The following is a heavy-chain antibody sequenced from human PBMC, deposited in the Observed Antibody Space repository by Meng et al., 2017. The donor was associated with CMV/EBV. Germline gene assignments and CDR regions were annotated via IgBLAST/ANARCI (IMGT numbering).Heavy chain of an antibody. V-gene: IGHV3-7*01. CDR3: ASDCSGASCYITN. CDR2: IKQDGSEK. Sequence: GGSLRLSCAASGFTFSGYWMTWVRQAPGKGLEWVANIKQDGSEKYYVDSVKGRFTISRDNAKNSLSLQMNSLRAEETAVYYCASDCSGASCYITNWGRGTLVTVSS. D-gene: IGHD2-2*02. J-gene: IGHJ4*02. CDR1: GFTFSGYW.